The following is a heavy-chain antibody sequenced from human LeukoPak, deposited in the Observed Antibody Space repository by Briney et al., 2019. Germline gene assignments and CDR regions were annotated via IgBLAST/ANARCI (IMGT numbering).Heavy chain of an antibody. D-gene: IGHD5-18*01. J-gene: IGHJ4*02. Sequence: GGSLRLSCAASGFTFSSYAMSWVRQAPGKGLEWVSAISGSGGSTYYADSVKGRFTISRDNSKNTLYLQMNSLRAEDTAVYYCATRQGGYSYGRFDYWGQGTLVTVSS. V-gene: IGHV3-23*01. CDR3: ATRQGGYSYGRFDY. CDR1: GFTFSSYA. CDR2: ISGSGGST.